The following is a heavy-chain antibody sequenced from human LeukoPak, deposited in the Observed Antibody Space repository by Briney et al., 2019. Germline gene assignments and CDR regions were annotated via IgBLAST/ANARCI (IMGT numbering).Heavy chain of an antibody. D-gene: IGHD6-19*01. CDR1: GGTFSSYA. CDR3: AVESGSSGFLPFDY. Sequence: SVKVSCKXSGGTFSSYAISWVRQAPRQGLEWMGRIIPIFGTANYAQKFQGRVTITTDESTSTAYMELSSLRSEDTAVYYCAVESGSSGFLPFDYWGQGTLVTVSS. V-gene: IGHV1-69*05. CDR2: IIPIFGTA. J-gene: IGHJ4*02.